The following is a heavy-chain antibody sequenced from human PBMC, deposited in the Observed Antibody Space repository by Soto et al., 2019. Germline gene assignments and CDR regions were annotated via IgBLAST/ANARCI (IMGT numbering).Heavy chain of an antibody. D-gene: IGHD3-16*01. CDR1: GGSISSYY. J-gene: IGHJ6*03. Sequence: SETLSLTCTVSGGSISSYYWSWIRQPPGKGLEWIGGIYYSGSTNYNPSLKSRGTISVDTSKNQFSLKLSSVTAADTAVYYCARVVYAPRNYYYYYYLDGWGKGTTVTVSS. CDR3: ARVVYAPRNYYYYYYLDG. V-gene: IGHV4-59*01. CDR2: IYYSGST.